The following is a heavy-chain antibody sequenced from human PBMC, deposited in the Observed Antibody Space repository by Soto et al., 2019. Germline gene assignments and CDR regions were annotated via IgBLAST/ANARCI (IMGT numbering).Heavy chain of an antibody. CDR1: GYSFTSYW. J-gene: IGHJ4*02. CDR3: ARRIAVSGFDY. D-gene: IGHD6-19*01. Sequence: PGDSLKISSQGSGYSFTSYWIGWVLQIPGKGLEWMGIIYPGDSDTRYSPSFQGQVTISADKSISTAYLQWSSLKASDTAMYYCARRIAVSGFDYWGQRTLFSVSS. CDR2: IYPGDSDT. V-gene: IGHV5-51*01.